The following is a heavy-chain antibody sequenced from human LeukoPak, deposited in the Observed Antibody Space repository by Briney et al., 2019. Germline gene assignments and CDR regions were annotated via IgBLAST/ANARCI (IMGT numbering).Heavy chain of an antibody. CDR1: GFTFSSYA. D-gene: IGHD1-26*01. Sequence: GRSLRLSCAASGFTFSSYAMHWVRQAPGKGLEWVAVISYDGSNKYYADSVKGRFTTSRDNSKNTLYLQMNSLRAEDTAVYYCARASIVGATWGQGTLVTVSS. CDR2: ISYDGSNK. CDR3: ARASIVGAT. V-gene: IGHV3-30-3*01. J-gene: IGHJ4*02.